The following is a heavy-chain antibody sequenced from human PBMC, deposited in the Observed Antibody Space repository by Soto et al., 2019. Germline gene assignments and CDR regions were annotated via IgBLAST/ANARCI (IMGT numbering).Heavy chain of an antibody. V-gene: IGHV4-4*07. J-gene: IGHJ6*02. D-gene: IGHD2-2*01. CDR2: IYTSGST. CDR3: AREGGGCSSTSCPSYYYYGMHV. Sequence: SETLAFTCTVSGGSISSYFWSWIRQPAGKGLDWIGRIYTSGSTNYNPSLKSRVTMSVDTSKNQFYLKLRSVTAADTAVYYSAREGGGCSSTSCPSYYYYGMHVWGHGTTVT. CDR1: GGSISSYF.